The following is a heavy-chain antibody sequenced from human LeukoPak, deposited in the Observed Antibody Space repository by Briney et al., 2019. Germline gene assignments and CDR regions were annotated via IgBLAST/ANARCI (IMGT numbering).Heavy chain of an antibody. CDR2: IYYSGST. J-gene: IGHJ4*02. CDR3: ARGNRAEYQLLVFYYFDY. CDR1: GGSISSGGYY. Sequence: SQTLSLTCTVSGGSISSGGYYWSWIRQHPGKGLEWIGYIYYSGSTNYNPSLKSRVTISVDTSKNQFSLKLSSVTAADTAVYYCARGNRAEYQLLVFYYFDYWGQGTLVTVSS. V-gene: IGHV4-31*03. D-gene: IGHD2-2*01.